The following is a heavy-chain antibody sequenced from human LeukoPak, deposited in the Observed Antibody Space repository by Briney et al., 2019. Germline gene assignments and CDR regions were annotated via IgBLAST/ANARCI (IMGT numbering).Heavy chain of an antibody. Sequence: GGSLRLSCAASGVTFSSYAMSWVRQAPGKGLEWVSAINGSGGSTYYADSVKGRFTISRDNSKNTLYLQMNSLRAEDTAVYYCAKAQGWNYENWFDPWGQGTLVTVSS. CDR3: AKAQGWNYENWFDP. J-gene: IGHJ5*02. CDR2: INGSGGST. CDR1: GVTFSSYA. V-gene: IGHV3-23*01. D-gene: IGHD1-7*01.